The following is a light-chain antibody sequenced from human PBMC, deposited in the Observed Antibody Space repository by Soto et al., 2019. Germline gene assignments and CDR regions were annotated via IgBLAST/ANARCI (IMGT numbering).Light chain of an antibody. CDR3: QQYNSYWT. CDR2: DAS. J-gene: IGKJ1*01. Sequence: DIQMTQSPSTLSAPVGHRVTITCRASQSISSWLAWYQQTPGKAPKLLIYDASSLESGVPSRFGGSGSGTEITLTISRLQPDDFASYYCQQYNSYWTFGQGTKVDIK. V-gene: IGKV1-5*01. CDR1: QSISSW.